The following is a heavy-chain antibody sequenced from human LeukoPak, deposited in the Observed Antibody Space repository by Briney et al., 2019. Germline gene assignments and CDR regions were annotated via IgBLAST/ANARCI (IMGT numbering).Heavy chain of an antibody. Sequence: PGGSLRLSCAASGFTFSSYAMSWVRQAPGKGLEWVSAISGSGGSTYYADSVKGRFTISRDNSKNTLYLQMNSLRAEDTAVYYCAKANIPPYYYGSGSSPTNDYWGQGTPVTVSS. CDR2: ISGSGGST. D-gene: IGHD3-10*01. V-gene: IGHV3-23*01. CDR1: GFTFSSYA. J-gene: IGHJ4*02. CDR3: AKANIPPYYYGSGSSPTNDY.